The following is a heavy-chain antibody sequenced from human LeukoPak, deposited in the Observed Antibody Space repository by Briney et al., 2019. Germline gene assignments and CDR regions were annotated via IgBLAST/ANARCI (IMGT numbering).Heavy chain of an antibody. CDR2: IKQGGGET. V-gene: IGHV3-7*01. CDR3: ARGADGAFDY. Sequence: PGGSLRLSCAASGFTFSNYWMNWVRQAPGMGLEWVANIKQGGGETYNVDSVKGRFSISRDNAKNSLYLQMNSLRAEDTAVYYCARGADGAFDYWGQGIVVTVSP. J-gene: IGHJ4*02. CDR1: GFTFSNYW. D-gene: IGHD5-24*01.